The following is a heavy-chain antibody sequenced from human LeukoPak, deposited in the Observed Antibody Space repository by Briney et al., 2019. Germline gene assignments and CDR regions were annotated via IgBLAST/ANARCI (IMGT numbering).Heavy chain of an antibody. Sequence: GGSLRLSCAASGFTFSDYYMSWIRQAPGKGLEWVSYISSSGSTIYYADSMKGRFTISRDNAKSSLYLQMSSLRAEDTAVYYCAREPGNNGDLDYWGQGTLVTVSS. CDR3: AREPGNNGDLDY. V-gene: IGHV3-11*04. J-gene: IGHJ4*02. CDR2: ISSSGSTI. D-gene: IGHD4-17*01. CDR1: GFTFSDYY.